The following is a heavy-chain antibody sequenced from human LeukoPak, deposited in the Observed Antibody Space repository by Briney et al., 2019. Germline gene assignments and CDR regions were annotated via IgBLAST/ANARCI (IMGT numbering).Heavy chain of an antibody. V-gene: IGHV3-30*02. CDR2: IRYDGSNK. CDR1: GFTFSSYG. D-gene: IGHD1-14*01. CDR3: AKGAPDHPLKAHHLKYYYYGTDV. J-gene: IGHJ6*02. Sequence: GGSLRLSCAASGFTFSSYGMHWVRQAPGKGLEWVAFIRYDGSNKYYADSVKGRFTISRDNSKNTLYLQMNSLRAEDTAVYYCAKGAPDHPLKAHHLKYYYYGTDVWGQGTTVTVSS.